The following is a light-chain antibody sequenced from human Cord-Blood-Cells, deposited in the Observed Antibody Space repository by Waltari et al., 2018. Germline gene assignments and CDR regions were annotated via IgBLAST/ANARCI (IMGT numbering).Light chain of an antibody. Sequence: EIVLTQSPGTLSLSAGERATLSCRASQSVSSSYLAWYQQKPGQAPRLLIYGASSRATGIPDRFSGSGSGTDFTLTISRLEPEDFAVYYCQQYGSSRWTFGQGTKVGIK. CDR2: GAS. CDR1: QSVSSSY. CDR3: QQYGSSRWT. J-gene: IGKJ1*01. V-gene: IGKV3-20*01.